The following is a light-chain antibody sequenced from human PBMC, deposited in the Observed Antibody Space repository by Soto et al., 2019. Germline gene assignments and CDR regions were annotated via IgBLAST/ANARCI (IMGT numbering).Light chain of an antibody. CDR2: DAS. CDR1: QSISSY. V-gene: IGKV3-11*01. Sequence: EIVLTQSPATLSLSPGEGATLSCRASQSISSYLAWYQQKPGQAPRLLIYDASSRATGIPARFSGSGSGTDFTLTLSSLEPEDFAVYYCQQRSDWPPWTFGQGTKVEIK. CDR3: QQRSDWPPWT. J-gene: IGKJ1*01.